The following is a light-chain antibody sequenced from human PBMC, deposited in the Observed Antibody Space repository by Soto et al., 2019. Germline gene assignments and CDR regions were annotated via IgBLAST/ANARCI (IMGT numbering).Light chain of an antibody. Sequence: DVVMTQSPLSLPVTLGQPASISCSSHQSLVHSDGIAYFSWFQQRPGRSPRRLIYKVSNRDSGVPARFSGSGSGTDFALKISRVEAEEVGVYYCMQGTHWPITFGQGTRLDIK. J-gene: IGKJ5*01. V-gene: IGKV2-30*02. CDR1: QSLVHSDGIAY. CDR2: KVS. CDR3: MQGTHWPIT.